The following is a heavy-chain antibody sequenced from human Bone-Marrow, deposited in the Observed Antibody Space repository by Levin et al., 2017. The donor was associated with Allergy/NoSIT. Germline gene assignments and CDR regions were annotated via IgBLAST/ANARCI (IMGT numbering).Heavy chain of an antibody. CDR2: IWYDGSNK. CDR1: GFTFSSYG. Sequence: GGSLRLSCAASGFTFSSYGMHWVRQAPGKGLEWVAVIWYDGSNKYYADSVKGRFTISRDNSKNTLYLQMNSLRAEDTAVYYCARGDFWSGSDYYYGMDVWGQGTTVTVSS. CDR3: ARGDFWSGSDYYYGMDV. J-gene: IGHJ6*02. V-gene: IGHV3-33*01. D-gene: IGHD3-3*01.